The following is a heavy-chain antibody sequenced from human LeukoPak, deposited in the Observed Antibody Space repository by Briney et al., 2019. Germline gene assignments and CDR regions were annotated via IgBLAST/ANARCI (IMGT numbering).Heavy chain of an antibody. J-gene: IGHJ4*02. CDR2: IYYSGST. D-gene: IGHD1-26*01. V-gene: IGHV4-39*01. CDR1: GGSISSSSYY. Sequence: SETLSLTCTVSGGSISSSSYYWGWIRQPPGKGLEWIGSIYYSGSTYYNPSLKSRVTISVDTSKNQFSLKLSSVTAADTAVYYCARLIQWERVYYWGQGTLVTVSS. CDR3: ARLIQWERVYY.